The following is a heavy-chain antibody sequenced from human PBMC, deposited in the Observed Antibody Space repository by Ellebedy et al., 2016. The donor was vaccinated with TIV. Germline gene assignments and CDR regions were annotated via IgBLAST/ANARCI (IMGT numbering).Heavy chain of an antibody. CDR3: ARGRTSTVTKPKYFDY. CDR1: GGSFLGYY. V-gene: IGHV4-34*01. D-gene: IGHD5/OR15-5a*01. CDR2: IDPSGNT. J-gene: IGHJ4*02. Sequence: SETLSLXCTVHGGSFLGYYWSWIRQSPGKGLQWIGEIDPSGNTNYTTSLKSQLTMSIDTPKRQISLNLKSATAADTAVYYCARGRTSTVTKPKYFDYWGQGALVTVSS.